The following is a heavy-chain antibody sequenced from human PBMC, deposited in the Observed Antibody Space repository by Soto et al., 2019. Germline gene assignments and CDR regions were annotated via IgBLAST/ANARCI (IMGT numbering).Heavy chain of an antibody. D-gene: IGHD1-20*01. V-gene: IGHV3-15*01. CDR1: GFTFTNAW. Sequence: PGGSLRLSCAASGFTFTNAWMTWVRQAPGKGLEWVGRIKSKTDGGTTDYAASVKGRFTISRDDSKNTLYLQMNSLKTEDTAGYYCTTPLPFITGTPRWGQGTLVTVSS. CDR3: TTPLPFITGTPR. CDR2: IKSKTDGGTT. J-gene: IGHJ4*02.